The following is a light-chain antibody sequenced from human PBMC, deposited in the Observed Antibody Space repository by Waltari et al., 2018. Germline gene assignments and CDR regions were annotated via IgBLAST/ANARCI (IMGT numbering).Light chain of an antibody. J-gene: IGKJ5*01. V-gene: IGKV4-1*01. CDR3: QQYRITPLT. CDR1: QSVLFSSNNKNY. Sequence: DIVMTQSPDSLAVSLGERATIHCKSSQSVLFSSNNKNYLAWYQQKPGQPPKLLICWASSREAGVPDRFSGSGSGTDFTLTISSLEAEDVAVYYCQQYRITPLTFGQGTRLEIK. CDR2: WAS.